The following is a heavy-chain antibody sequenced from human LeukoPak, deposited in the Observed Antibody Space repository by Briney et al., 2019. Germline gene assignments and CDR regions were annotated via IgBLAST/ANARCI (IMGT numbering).Heavy chain of an antibody. V-gene: IGHV4-4*07. D-gene: IGHD1-26*01. CDR3: AREGGRWELLPFDY. CDR1: GGSISSYY. CDR2: IYTSGST. Sequence: SETLSLTCTVSGGSISSYYWSWIRQPAGKGLEWIGRIYTSGSTNYNPSLRSRVTISVDKSNNQFSLKLSSVTAADTAVYYCAREGGRWELLPFDYWGQGTLVTVSS. J-gene: IGHJ4*02.